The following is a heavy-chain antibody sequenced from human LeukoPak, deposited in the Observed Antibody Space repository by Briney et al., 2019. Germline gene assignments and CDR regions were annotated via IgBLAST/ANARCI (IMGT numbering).Heavy chain of an antibody. CDR3: AKESRTDIVVVVAATKLGNYFDY. J-gene: IGHJ4*02. CDR1: GGSISSSSYY. D-gene: IGHD2-15*01. Sequence: ETLSLTCTVSGGSISSSSYYWGWIRQPPGKGLEWVSAISGSGGSTYYADSVKGRFTISRDNSKNTLYLQMNSLRAEDTAVYYCAKESRTDIVVVVAATKLGNYFDYWGQGTLVTVSS. V-gene: IGHV3-23*01. CDR2: ISGSGGST.